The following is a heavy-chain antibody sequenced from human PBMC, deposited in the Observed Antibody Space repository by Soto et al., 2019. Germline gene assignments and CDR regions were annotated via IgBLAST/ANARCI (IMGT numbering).Heavy chain of an antibody. CDR2: IWYDGSNK. Sequence: QVQLVESGGGVVQPGRSLRLSCAASGFTFSSYGMHWVRQAPGKGLEWVAVIWYDGSNKYYADSVKGRFTISRDNSKNTLYLQMNSLRAEDTAVYYCARDHADPCSGGSCYSNWFDPWGQGTLVTVSS. CDR1: GFTFSSYG. J-gene: IGHJ5*02. D-gene: IGHD2-15*01. CDR3: ARDHADPCSGGSCYSNWFDP. V-gene: IGHV3-33*01.